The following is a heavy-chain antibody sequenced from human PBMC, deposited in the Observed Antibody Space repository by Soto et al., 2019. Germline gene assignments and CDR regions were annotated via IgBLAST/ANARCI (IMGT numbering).Heavy chain of an antibody. D-gene: IGHD4-17*01. CDR2: INAGNGNT. CDR1: GYSFTSYL. V-gene: IGHV1-3*05. J-gene: IGHJ4*02. CDR3: ARPEYGDHADY. Sequence: QVQLVQSGAEEKKPGDSVKVSCKASGYSFTSYLMHWVRQAPGQGLEWMGWINAGNGNTKYSRKFQGRITITRDTSASTADMELSSLRCEDTAVYFCARPEYGDHADYWGQGTLVTVS.